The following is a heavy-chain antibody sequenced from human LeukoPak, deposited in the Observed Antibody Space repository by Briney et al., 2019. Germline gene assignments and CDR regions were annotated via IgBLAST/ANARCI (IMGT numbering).Heavy chain of an antibody. J-gene: IGHJ3*02. CDR3: ARESRGVGETQSDAFDI. V-gene: IGHV3-21*01. CDR1: GFTFSSYS. Sequence: PGGSLRLSCAASGFTFSSYSMNWVRQAPGKGLEWVSSISSSSSYIYYADSVKGRFTISRDNAKNSLYLQMNSLRAEDTAVYYCARESRGVGETQSDAFDIWGQGTMVTVSS. CDR2: ISSSSSYI. D-gene: IGHD1-26*01.